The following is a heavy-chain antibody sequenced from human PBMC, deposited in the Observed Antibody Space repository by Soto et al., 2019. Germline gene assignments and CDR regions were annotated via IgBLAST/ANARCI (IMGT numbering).Heavy chain of an antibody. CDR1: GYTFTNNG. CDR3: ARNAYSNYIFDS. Sequence: ASAKVSCNASGYTFTNNGISWVRQAPGQGLEWMGWISAYNGNTNCAQKLQGRVTMTTDTSTSTAYMELRSLRSDDTAVYYCARNAYSNYIFDSWGQGTLVTVSS. V-gene: IGHV1-18*01. D-gene: IGHD4-4*01. CDR2: ISAYNGNT. J-gene: IGHJ5*01.